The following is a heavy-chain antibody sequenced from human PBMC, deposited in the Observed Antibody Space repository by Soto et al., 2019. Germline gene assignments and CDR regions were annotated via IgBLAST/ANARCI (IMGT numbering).Heavy chain of an antibody. Sequence: SETLSLTCSVSGVSMIDYYGSWIRQSPGKGLEHIGYLHYSGSANYNPSLKSRVTISMDRSKNQFSLKLNSVTAADTAIYYCARSGHTFAAVVWGQGIQVTVSS. CDR3: ARSGHTFAAVV. CDR2: LHYSGSA. CDR1: GVSMIDYY. D-gene: IGHD2-2*02. J-gene: IGHJ4*02. V-gene: IGHV4-59*01.